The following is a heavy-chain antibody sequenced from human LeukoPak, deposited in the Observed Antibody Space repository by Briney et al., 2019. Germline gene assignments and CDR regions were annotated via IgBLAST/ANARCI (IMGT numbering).Heavy chain of an antibody. J-gene: IGHJ4*02. Sequence: AGSLRLSCAASGFTFSNYWMHWVRQAPGKGLVWVSRINSDGSSTSYADSVKGRFTISRDNAKNTLYLQLNSLRAEDTAVYYCAKIVGAIIGDYWGQGTLVTVSS. CDR1: GFTFSNYW. CDR3: AKIVGAIIGDY. CDR2: INSDGSST. V-gene: IGHV3-74*01. D-gene: IGHD1-26*01.